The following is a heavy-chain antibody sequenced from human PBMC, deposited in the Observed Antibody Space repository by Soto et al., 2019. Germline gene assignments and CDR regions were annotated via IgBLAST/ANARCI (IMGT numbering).Heavy chain of an antibody. V-gene: IGHV3-43*01. CDR1: GFTFDDYT. CDR2: ITWDGGST. D-gene: IGHD2-21*02. J-gene: IGHJ4*02. Sequence: EVQLVESGGVVVQPGGSLRLSCAASGFTFDDYTMHWVRQAPGTGLEWVSLITWDGGSTHYADSVKVRFTISRDNSKNSLFLQMNSLRTEDTPFYYCAKDNCGADCFHRWEYVDYWGQETLVTVSS. CDR3: AKDNCGADCFHRWEYVDY.